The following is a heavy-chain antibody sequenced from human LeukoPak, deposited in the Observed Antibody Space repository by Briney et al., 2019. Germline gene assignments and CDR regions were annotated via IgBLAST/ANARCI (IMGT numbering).Heavy chain of an antibody. CDR2: ISGSGGST. D-gene: IGHD3-22*01. CDR3: AKVMGYYYDSSGYYRDAFDI. CDR1: GFTFSSYA. Sequence: PGGSLRLSCAASGFTFSSYAMSWVRQAPGKGLEWVSAISGSGGSTYYADSVKGRFTISRDNSKNTLYLQMNSLRAEDTAVYYCAKVMGYYYDSSGYYRDAFDIWGQGTMVTVSS. J-gene: IGHJ3*02. V-gene: IGHV3-23*01.